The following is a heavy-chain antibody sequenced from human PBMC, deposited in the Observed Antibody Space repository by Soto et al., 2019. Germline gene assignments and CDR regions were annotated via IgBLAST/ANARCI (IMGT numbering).Heavy chain of an antibody. Sequence: QVQLVQSGAEVRKPGASVKVSCEASGYTFTSYDIYWVRQATGQGLEWMGWMNPSTGNSGYAQKIQGRVTMTSDTSISTAHMELSSLRSEDTAVYYCARRAETNGWNGFGADKYYFDFWGQGTLVTVSS. CDR2: MNPSTGNS. D-gene: IGHD1-1*01. CDR1: GYTFTSYD. J-gene: IGHJ4*02. V-gene: IGHV1-8*01. CDR3: ARRAETNGWNGFGADKYYFDF.